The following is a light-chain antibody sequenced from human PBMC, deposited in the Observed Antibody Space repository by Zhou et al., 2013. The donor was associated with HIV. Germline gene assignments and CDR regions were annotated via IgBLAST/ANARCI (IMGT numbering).Light chain of an antibody. J-gene: IGKJ1*01. CDR3: QQGYDSPRT. V-gene: IGKV1-39*01. CDR1: QSINNY. CDR2: AAS. Sequence: DIQMTQSPSSLSASVGDRVTITCRASQSINNYLNWYQQKPGKAPKLLIYAASSLQSGVPSRFSGSGSGTDFTLTIRPVRREDFATYFCQQGYDSPRTFGQGTTV.